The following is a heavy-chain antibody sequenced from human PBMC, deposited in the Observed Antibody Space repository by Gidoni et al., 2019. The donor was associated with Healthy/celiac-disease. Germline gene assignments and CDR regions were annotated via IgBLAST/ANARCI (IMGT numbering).Heavy chain of an antibody. J-gene: IGHJ4*02. CDR2: IYYSGST. Sequence: QVQLQESGPGLVKPSETLSLTCTVSGGSISSYYWSWIRQPPGKGLEWIGYIYYSGSTNYHPSLKSRVTISVDTSKNQFSLKLSSVTAADTAVYYCARAEKDYGDYEFDYWGQVTLVTVSS. D-gene: IGHD4-17*01. V-gene: IGHV4-59*01. CDR3: ARAEKDYGDYEFDY. CDR1: GGSISSYY.